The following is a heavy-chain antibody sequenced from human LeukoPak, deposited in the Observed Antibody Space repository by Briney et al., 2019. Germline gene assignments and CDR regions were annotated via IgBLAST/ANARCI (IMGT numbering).Heavy chain of an antibody. Sequence: GGSLRLSCAASGFSVSSNYMTWVRQAPGKGLEWVSVIHSGGRACYADSVKGRFTTSRDNSKNTLDLQMNSLSVEDTAVYYCVGVETITMVRGASGDVWGKGTTVTVSS. D-gene: IGHD3-10*01. V-gene: IGHV3-66*02. J-gene: IGHJ6*04. CDR1: GFSVSSNY. CDR3: VGVETITMVRGASGDV. CDR2: IHSGGRA.